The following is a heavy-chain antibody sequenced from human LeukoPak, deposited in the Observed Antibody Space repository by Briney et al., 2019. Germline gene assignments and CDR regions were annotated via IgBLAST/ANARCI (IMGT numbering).Heavy chain of an antibody. D-gene: IGHD4-17*01. CDR2: ISSSSSYI. CDR1: GFTFSSYS. Sequence: GGSLRLSCAASGFTFSSYSMNWVRQAPGKGLEWVSSISSSSSYIYYADSVKGRFTISRDNAKNSLYLQMNSPRAEDTAVYYCARDAGDSIQNYYYYYGMDVWGQGTTVTVSS. CDR3: ARDAGDSIQNYYYYYGMDV. V-gene: IGHV3-21*01. J-gene: IGHJ6*02.